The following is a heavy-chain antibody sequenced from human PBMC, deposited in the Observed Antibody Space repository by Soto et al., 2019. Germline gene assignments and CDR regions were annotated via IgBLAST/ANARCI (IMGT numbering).Heavy chain of an antibody. V-gene: IGHV4-39*01. D-gene: IGHD6-6*01. CDR2: LYSGGST. J-gene: IGHJ6*02. CDR3: ARHGKEQQVVESYYYYGMDV. CDR1: GGSISNSNNY. Sequence: PSETLSLTCAASGGSISNSNNYWGWIRQPPGKGLEWIGSLYSGGSTYYNASLKSRVTISVDTSKTQFSLKLSSVTAADTAVYYCARHGKEQQVVESYYYYGMDVWGQGTTVTVSS.